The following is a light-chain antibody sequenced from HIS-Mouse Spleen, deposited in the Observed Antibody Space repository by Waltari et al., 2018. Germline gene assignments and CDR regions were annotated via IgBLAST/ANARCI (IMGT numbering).Light chain of an antibody. V-gene: IGLV1-44*01. Sequence: QSVLTPPPSASGTPGQRVTISCSGSSSNIGSHTVNWYQQLPGTAPKLLIDSNNQRPSGVPDRFSGSKSGTSASLAISGLQSEDEADYYCAAWDDSLNGVVFGGGTKLTVL. CDR2: SNN. CDR1: SSNIGSHT. CDR3: AAWDDSLNGVV. J-gene: IGLJ2*01.